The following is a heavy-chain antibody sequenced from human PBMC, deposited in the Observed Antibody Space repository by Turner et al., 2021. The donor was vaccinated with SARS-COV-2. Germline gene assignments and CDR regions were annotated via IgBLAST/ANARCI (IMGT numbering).Heavy chain of an antibody. Sequence: QVQLVQSGAEVKKPGSSLKVSCKASGGPLSSYVISWVRRAPGQGREWMGGSIPILGIANYAQKCQGRVTITADKSTSTAYMELSSLRSEDTAVYYCAREGSSGEPHCSSTSCYPYWGQGTLVTVSS. J-gene: IGHJ4*02. V-gene: IGHV1-69*10. CDR3: AREGSSGEPHCSSTSCYPY. CDR1: GGPLSSYV. D-gene: IGHD2-2*01. CDR2: SIPILGIA.